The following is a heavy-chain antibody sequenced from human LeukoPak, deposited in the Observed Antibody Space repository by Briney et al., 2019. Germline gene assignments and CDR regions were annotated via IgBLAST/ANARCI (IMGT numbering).Heavy chain of an antibody. CDR3: AKDLTSGDYGG. V-gene: IGHV3-23*01. Sequence: GGPLRLSCAASGFTFSSYAMSWVRQAPGRGLEWVSAISGSGGSTYYADYVKGRFTISRDNSKNTLYLQMNSLRAEDTAVYYCAKDLTSGDYGGWGQGTLVTVSS. CDR2: ISGSGGST. CDR1: GFTFSSYA. J-gene: IGHJ4*02. D-gene: IGHD4-23*01.